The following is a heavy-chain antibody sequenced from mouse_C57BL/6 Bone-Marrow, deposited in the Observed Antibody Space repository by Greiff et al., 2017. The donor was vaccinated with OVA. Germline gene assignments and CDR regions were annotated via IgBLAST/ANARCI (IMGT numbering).Heavy chain of an antibody. Sequence: EVQLQQSGPELVKPGASVKISCKASGYSFTGYYMNWVKQSPEKSLEWIGEINPSTGGTTYNQKFKAKATLTVDKSSSPAYMQLKSLTSEDSAVYYCARCRRTAQATYYYAMDYWGQGTSVTVSS. CDR3: ARCRRTAQATYYYAMDY. J-gene: IGHJ4*01. CDR2: INPSTGGT. V-gene: IGHV1-42*01. D-gene: IGHD3-2*02. CDR1: GYSFTGYY.